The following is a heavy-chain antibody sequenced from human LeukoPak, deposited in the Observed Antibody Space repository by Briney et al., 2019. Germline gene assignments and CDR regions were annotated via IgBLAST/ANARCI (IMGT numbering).Heavy chain of an antibody. J-gene: IGHJ4*02. Sequence: ASVKLSCKASGGTFSSYAMSWVRQAPGQGLEWMGGIIPIFGTANYAQKFQGRVTITADESTSTAYMELSSLRSEDTALYYCATGPTYSSSRSLYWGQGTLVTVSS. V-gene: IGHV1-69*13. CDR3: ATGPTYSSSRSLY. CDR1: GGTFSSYA. CDR2: IIPIFGTA. D-gene: IGHD6-13*01.